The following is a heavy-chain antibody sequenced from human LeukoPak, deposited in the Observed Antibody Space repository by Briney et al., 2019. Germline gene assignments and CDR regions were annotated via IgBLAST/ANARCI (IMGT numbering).Heavy chain of an antibody. D-gene: IGHD1-26*01. CDR1: GFTFSNYW. CDR2: IKTDGSET. Sequence: GGSLRLSCAASGFTFSNYWMGWVRQAPGKGLEWVANIKTDGSETHYVDSVKGRFTISRDNAKSSLFLQMSSLRAEDTALYYCTRHGLYCFDCWGQGTLVAVSS. V-gene: IGHV3-7*01. CDR3: TRHGLYCFDC. J-gene: IGHJ4*02.